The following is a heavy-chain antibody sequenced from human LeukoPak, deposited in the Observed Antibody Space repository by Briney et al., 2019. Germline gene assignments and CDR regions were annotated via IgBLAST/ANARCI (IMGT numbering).Heavy chain of an antibody. CDR3: ARLPYYYDSSGYYLPKDY. Sequence: KPPETLSLTCAVYGGSFSGYYWSWIRQPPGKGLEWIGEINHSGSTNYNPSLKSRVTISVDTSKNQFSLKLSSVTAADTAVYYCARLPYYYDSSGYYLPKDYWGQGTLVTVSS. CDR2: INHSGST. D-gene: IGHD3-22*01. CDR1: GGSFSGYY. V-gene: IGHV4-34*01. J-gene: IGHJ4*02.